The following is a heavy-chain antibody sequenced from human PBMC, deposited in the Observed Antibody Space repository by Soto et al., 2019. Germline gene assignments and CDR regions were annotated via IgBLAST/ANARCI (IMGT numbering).Heavy chain of an antibody. Sequence: GGSLRLSGAGSGFTFSSYSMNWVRQAPGKGLEWVSYISSSSSTIYYADSVKGRFTISRDNAKNSLYLQMNSLRAEDTAVYYCARANYYGSPGDFDYWGQGTLVTVSS. J-gene: IGHJ4*02. V-gene: IGHV3-48*01. CDR3: ARANYYGSPGDFDY. CDR2: ISSSSSTI. CDR1: GFTFSSYS. D-gene: IGHD3-10*01.